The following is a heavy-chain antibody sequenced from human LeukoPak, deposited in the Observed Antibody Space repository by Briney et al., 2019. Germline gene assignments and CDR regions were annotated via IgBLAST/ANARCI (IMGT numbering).Heavy chain of an antibody. V-gene: IGHV4-61*02. Sequence: SETLSLTCTVSGGSISSGSYYWSWIRQPAGKGLEWIGRIYTSGSTNFNPSLKSRVTISVDTSKNQFSLKMSSVTAADTAVYFCARGGPPGYYYDYYMDVWGKGTTVTISS. CDR1: GGSISSGSYY. J-gene: IGHJ6*03. CDR3: ARGGPPGYYYDYYMDV. CDR2: IYTSGST.